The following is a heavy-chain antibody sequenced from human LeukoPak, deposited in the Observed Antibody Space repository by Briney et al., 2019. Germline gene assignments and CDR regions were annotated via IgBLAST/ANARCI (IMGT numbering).Heavy chain of an antibody. CDR3: ASSVAEQWLVHYYYYGMDV. CDR2: INAGNGNT. J-gene: IGHJ6*04. D-gene: IGHD6-19*01. Sequence: ASVKVSCKASGYTFTSYAMHWVRQAPGQRLEWMGWINAGNGNTKYSQKFQGRVTITRDTSASTAYMELSSLRSEDTAVYYCASSVAEQWLVHYYYYGMDVWGKETTVTVSS. CDR1: GYTFTSYA. V-gene: IGHV1-3*01.